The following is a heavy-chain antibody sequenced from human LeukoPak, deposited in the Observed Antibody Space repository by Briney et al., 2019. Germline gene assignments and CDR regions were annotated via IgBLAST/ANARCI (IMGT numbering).Heavy chain of an antibody. D-gene: IGHD2-2*01. CDR2: IFYNGAT. V-gene: IGHV4-59*12. CDR1: GFTFRSYA. CDR3: AREARFALPAVGSGDY. J-gene: IGHJ4*02. Sequence: SGGSLRLSCAASGFTFRSYAMSWVRQAPGKGLEWIGTIFYNGATKTNPSLSSRVTMSIDTSKNQFSLRLRSVTAADTAVYYCAREARFALPAVGSGDYWGQGTLVTVSS.